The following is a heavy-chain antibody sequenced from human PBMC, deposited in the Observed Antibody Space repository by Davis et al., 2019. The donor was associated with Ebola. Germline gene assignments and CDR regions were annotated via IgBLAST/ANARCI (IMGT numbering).Heavy chain of an antibody. J-gene: IGHJ4*02. CDR2: ITGSGGST. V-gene: IGHV3-23*01. Sequence: GGSLRLSCAASGFTFSNYWMNWVRQAPGKGLEWVSGITGSGGSTYYADSVKGRFTISRDNSKNTLYLQMSSLRAEDSAIYYCARAFDHWGQGTLVTVSS. CDR1: GFTFSNYW. CDR3: ARAFDH.